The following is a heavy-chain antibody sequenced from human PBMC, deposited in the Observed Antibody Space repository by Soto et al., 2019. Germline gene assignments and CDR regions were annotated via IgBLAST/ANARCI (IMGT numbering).Heavy chain of an antibody. CDR1: GYTFTSYY. CDR3: ARGGTTSRGTTGPLYYYFGMDV. V-gene: IGHV1-46*01. D-gene: IGHD1-1*01. J-gene: IGHJ6*02. Sequence: ASVKVSCKASGYTFTSYYMHWVRQAPGQGLEWMGIINPSGGSTSYAQKFQGRVTMTRDTSTSTVYMELSSLRSEDTAVYYCARGGTTSRGTTGPLYYYFGMDVWGQGTTVTVSS. CDR2: INPSGGST.